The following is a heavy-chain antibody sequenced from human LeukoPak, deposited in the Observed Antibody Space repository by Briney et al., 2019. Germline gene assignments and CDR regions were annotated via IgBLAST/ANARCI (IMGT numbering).Heavy chain of an antibody. Sequence: GESLQISCKGSGYGFTSYWIGWVRRMPGKGLEWMGIIYPGDSDTRYSPSFQGQVTISADKSISTAYLQWSSLKASDTAMYYCAKSGYSYGLDAFDIWGQGTMVTVSS. CDR2: IYPGDSDT. CDR3: AKSGYSYGLDAFDI. D-gene: IGHD5-18*01. V-gene: IGHV5-51*01. CDR1: GYGFTSYW. J-gene: IGHJ3*02.